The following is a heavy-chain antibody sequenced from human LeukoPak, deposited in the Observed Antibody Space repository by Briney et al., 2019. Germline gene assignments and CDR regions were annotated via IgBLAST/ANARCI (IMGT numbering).Heavy chain of an antibody. CDR2: INHSGST. D-gene: IGHD6-6*01. CDR3: ARGVAARRRHIDYYYYYMDV. Sequence: SETLSLTCAVYGGSFSGYYWSWIRQPPGKGLEWIGEINHSGSTNYNPSLKSRVTISVDTSKNQFSLKLSSVTAADTAVYYCARGVAARRRHIDYYYYYMDVWGKGTKVTVSS. V-gene: IGHV4-34*01. J-gene: IGHJ6*03. CDR1: GGSFSGYY.